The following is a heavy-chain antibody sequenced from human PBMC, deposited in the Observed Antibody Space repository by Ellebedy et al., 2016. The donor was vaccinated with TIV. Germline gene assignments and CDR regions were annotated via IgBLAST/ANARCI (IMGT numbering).Heavy chain of an antibody. CDR2: IYSGGST. J-gene: IGHJ6*02. CDR1: GFTVSSNY. V-gene: IGHV3-53*01. Sequence: PGGSLRLSCAASGFTVSSNYMSWVRQAPGKGLEWVSVIYSGGSTYYADSVKGRFTISRDNSKNTLYLQMNSLRAEDTAVYYCARSQYGSGSYEYYYYGMDVWGQGTTVTVSS. CDR3: ARSQYGSGSYEYYYYGMDV. D-gene: IGHD3-10*01.